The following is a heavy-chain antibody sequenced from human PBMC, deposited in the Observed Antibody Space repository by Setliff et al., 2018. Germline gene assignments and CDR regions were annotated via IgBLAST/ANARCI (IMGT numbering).Heavy chain of an antibody. CDR3: ARNWVTAQHYYYGMDV. J-gene: IGHJ6*02. CDR2: IWNDGSSK. Sequence: GGSLRLSCVASGFPFSNYGMHWVRQAPGKGLEWVALIWNDGSSKFYGDSVKGRFTISRDNSKNTLYLQMDSLRAEDTAVYYCARNWVTAQHYYYGMDVWGQGTTVTVSS. V-gene: IGHV3-33*01. D-gene: IGHD2-21*02. CDR1: GFPFSNYG.